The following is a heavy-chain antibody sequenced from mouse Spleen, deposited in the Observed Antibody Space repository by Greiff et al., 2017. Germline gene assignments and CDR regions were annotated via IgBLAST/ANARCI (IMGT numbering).Heavy chain of an antibody. V-gene: IGHV2-2*01. CDR1: GFSLTSYG. Sequence: QVQLQQSGPGLVQPSQSLSITCTVSGFSLTSYGVHWVRQSPGKGLEWLGVIWSGGSTDYNAAFISRLSISKDNSKSQVFFKMNSLQADDTAIYYCARNIPHYYGSSYVYFDYWGQGTTLTVSS. CDR2: IWSGGST. D-gene: IGHD1-1*01. CDR3: ARNIPHYYGSSYVYFDY. J-gene: IGHJ2*01.